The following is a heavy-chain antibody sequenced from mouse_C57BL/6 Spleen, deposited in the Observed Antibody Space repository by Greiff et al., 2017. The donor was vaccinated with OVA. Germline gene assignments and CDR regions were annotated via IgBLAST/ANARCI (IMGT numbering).Heavy chain of an antibody. CDR2: INPSTGGT. J-gene: IGHJ1*03. CDR3: ARFITTALDV. Sequence: VQLQRSGPELVKPGASVKISCKASGYSFTGYYMNWVKQSPEKSLEWIGEINPSTGGTTYNQKFTAKATLTVDKSSSTAYMQLKSLTSEDSAVYYCARFITTALDVWGTGTTVTVSS. CDR1: GYSFTGYY. V-gene: IGHV1-42*01. D-gene: IGHD1-1*01.